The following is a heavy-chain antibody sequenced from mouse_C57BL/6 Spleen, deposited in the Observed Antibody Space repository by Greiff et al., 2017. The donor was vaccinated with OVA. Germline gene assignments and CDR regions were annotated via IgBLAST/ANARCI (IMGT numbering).Heavy chain of an antibody. Sequence: EVQLQQSGTVLVRPGASVKMSCKTSGYTFTSYWMHWVKQRPGQGLEWIGDIYPGNSDTSYNQKFKGKAKLTAVTSASTAYMELSSLTNEDSAVYYCTRSDDGYYPFAYWGQGTLVTVSA. CDR3: TRSDDGYYPFAY. D-gene: IGHD2-3*01. V-gene: IGHV1-5*01. J-gene: IGHJ3*01. CDR1: GYTFTSYW. CDR2: IYPGNSDT.